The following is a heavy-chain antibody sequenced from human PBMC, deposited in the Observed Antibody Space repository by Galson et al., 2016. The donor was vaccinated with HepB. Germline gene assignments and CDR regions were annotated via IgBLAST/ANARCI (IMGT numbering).Heavy chain of an antibody. Sequence: SLRLSCAASGFTFSSHAMSWVRQAPGKGLEWVSAITGSGGSAYYADSVKGRFTFSRDNSKNTLYLQMNSLRAEDTAVYYCAKRSMSAVAGSFYFWGQGTLVTVSS. CDR2: ITGSGGSA. CDR1: GFTFSSHA. CDR3: AKRSMSAVAGSFYF. V-gene: IGHV3-23*01. D-gene: IGHD6-19*01. J-gene: IGHJ4*02.